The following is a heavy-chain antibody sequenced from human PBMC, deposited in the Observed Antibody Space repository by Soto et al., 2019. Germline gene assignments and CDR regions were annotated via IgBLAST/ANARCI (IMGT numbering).Heavy chain of an antibody. CDR1: GGSISSYY. V-gene: IGHV4-59*01. CDR2: IYYSGST. CDR3: ARDPYDSSGYYYYGMDV. D-gene: IGHD3-22*01. Sequence: SETLSLTCTVSGGSISSYYWSWIRQPPGKGLEWIGYIYYSGSTNYNPSLKSRVTISVDTSKNQFSLKLSSVTAADTAVYYCARDPYDSSGYYYYGMDVWGQGTTVTV. J-gene: IGHJ6*02.